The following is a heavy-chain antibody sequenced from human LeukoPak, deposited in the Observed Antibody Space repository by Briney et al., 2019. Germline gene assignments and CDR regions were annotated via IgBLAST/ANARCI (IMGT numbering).Heavy chain of an antibody. J-gene: IGHJ4*02. CDR1: GYTLTELS. Sequence: ASVKVSCKVSGYTLTELSMHWVRQAPGKGLEWMGGFDPEDGETIYAQKFQGRVTMTEDTSTDTAYMELSSQRSEDTAVYYCATGLRIAAAIVPLDVWGQGTLVTVSS. V-gene: IGHV1-24*01. CDR2: FDPEDGET. CDR3: ATGLRIAAAIVPLDV. D-gene: IGHD6-13*01.